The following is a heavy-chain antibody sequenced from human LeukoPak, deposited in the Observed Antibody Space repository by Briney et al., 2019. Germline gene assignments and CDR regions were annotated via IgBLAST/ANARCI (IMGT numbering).Heavy chain of an antibody. CDR2: IIPILGIA. V-gene: IGHV1-69*04. Sequence: SVKVSCKASGGTFSSYAISWVRQAPGQGLEWMGRIIPILGIANYAQKFQGRVTITADKSTSTAYMELSSLRSEDTAVYYCARTKWELFGEFDYWGQGALVTVSS. D-gene: IGHD1-26*01. CDR1: GGTFSSYA. CDR3: ARTKWELFGEFDY. J-gene: IGHJ4*02.